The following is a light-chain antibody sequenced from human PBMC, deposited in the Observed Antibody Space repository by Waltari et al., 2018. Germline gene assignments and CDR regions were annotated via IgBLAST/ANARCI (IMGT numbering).Light chain of an antibody. CDR1: SSDIGGYNY. Sequence: QSALTQPRSVSGSPAQSVTISCSGTSSDIGGYNYVSWYQQYPGQAPKLIIYEVNKRPTGVPDRFSCSKSGNTASLTISGLQTEDEADYYCCSYAGPDNHVVFGGGTKMTVL. J-gene: IGLJ2*01. V-gene: IGLV2-11*01. CDR2: EVN. CDR3: CSYAGPDNHVV.